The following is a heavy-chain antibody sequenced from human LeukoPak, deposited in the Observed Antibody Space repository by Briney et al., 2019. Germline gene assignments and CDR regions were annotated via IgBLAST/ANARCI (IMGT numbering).Heavy chain of an antibody. D-gene: IGHD3-22*01. CDR1: GYTFTSYG. Sequence: ASVKVSCKASGYTFTSYGISWVRQAPGLGLEWMGWISAYNGNTNYAQKLQGRVAMTTDTSTSTAYMELRSLRSDDTAVYYCARGGDAYYYDSSGYSHLVPRYNWFDPWGQGTLVTVSS. V-gene: IGHV1-18*01. CDR3: ARGGDAYYYDSSGYSHLVPRYNWFDP. J-gene: IGHJ5*02. CDR2: ISAYNGNT.